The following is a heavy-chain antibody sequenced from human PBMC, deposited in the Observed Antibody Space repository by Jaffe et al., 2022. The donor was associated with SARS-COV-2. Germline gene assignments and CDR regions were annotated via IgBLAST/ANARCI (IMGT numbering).Heavy chain of an antibody. CDR1: GYSFTGYF. Sequence: QVQLVQSGAEVKKPGASVKISCRGSGYSFTGYFIHWVRQAPGQSLEWLGHINIDSGATTYAQKFQDRVTMTRDTSIKTAYMELASLKSDDTAVYYCARDPGDPTPIDYWGQGTQVTVSS. CDR2: INIDSGAT. V-gene: IGHV1-2*06. CDR3: ARDPGDPTPIDY. J-gene: IGHJ4*02. D-gene: IGHD4-17*01.